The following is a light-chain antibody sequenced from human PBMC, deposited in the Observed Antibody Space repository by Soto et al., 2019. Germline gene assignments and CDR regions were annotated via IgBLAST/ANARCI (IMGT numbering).Light chain of an antibody. Sequence: SVLTQPSSVSGSPGQSINISCTGNSSDVGGYNCVSWYQHHPGKAPKLIIYDVSNRPSGVSNPFSGSKSGNTTSLTISGLQPEDEADYYCSSYTTSNTRQIVFGTGTKVTVL. V-gene: IGLV2-14*03. CDR3: SSYTTSNTRQIV. J-gene: IGLJ1*01. CDR2: DVS. CDR1: SSDVGGYNC.